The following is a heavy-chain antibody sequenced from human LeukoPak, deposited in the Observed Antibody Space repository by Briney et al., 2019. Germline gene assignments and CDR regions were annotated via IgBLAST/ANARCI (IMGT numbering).Heavy chain of an antibody. Sequence: KPSETLSLTCAVYGGSFSGYYWSWIRQPPGKGLEWIGEINHSGSTNYNPSLKSRVTMSVDTSKNQFSLKLSSVTAADTAVYYCARSPVRYFDWLPDFDLWGRGTLVTVSS. CDR2: INHSGST. CDR3: ARSPVRYFDWLPDFDL. V-gene: IGHV4-34*01. J-gene: IGHJ2*01. CDR1: GGSFSGYY. D-gene: IGHD3-9*01.